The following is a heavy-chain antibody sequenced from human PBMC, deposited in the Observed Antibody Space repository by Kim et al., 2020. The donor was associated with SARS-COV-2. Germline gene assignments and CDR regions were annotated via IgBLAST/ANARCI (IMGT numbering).Heavy chain of an antibody. CDR1: GFTFSNAW. Sequence: GGSLRLSCAASGFTFSNAWMSWVRQAPGKGLEWVGRIKSKTDGGTTDYAAPVKGRFTISRDDSKNTLYLQTNSLKTEDTAVYYCTTDRDYDYVWGSYRLGYWGQGTLVTVSS. J-gene: IGHJ4*02. V-gene: IGHV3-15*01. D-gene: IGHD3-16*02. CDR2: IKSKTDGGTT. CDR3: TTDRDYDYVWGSYRLGY.